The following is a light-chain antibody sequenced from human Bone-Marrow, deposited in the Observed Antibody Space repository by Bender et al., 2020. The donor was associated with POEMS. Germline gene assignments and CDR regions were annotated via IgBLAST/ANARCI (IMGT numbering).Light chain of an antibody. CDR2: SSH. Sequence: QSVLTQPPSASGTPGQRVTISRSGGSSNIGAHAVNWYQHLPGTAPKLLIYSSHRRPSEVPDRFSGSRSGTSASLAISGLQSEDEADYYCAVWDDSLNGWVFGGGTKLTVL. CDR3: AVWDDSLNGWV. V-gene: IGLV1-44*01. J-gene: IGLJ3*02. CDR1: SSNIGAHA.